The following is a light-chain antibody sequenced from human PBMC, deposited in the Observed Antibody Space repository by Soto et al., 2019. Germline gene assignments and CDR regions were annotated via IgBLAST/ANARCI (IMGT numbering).Light chain of an antibody. CDR3: QQRSNWPPT. J-gene: IGKJ1*01. CDR1: QSVSSY. CDR2: AAS. V-gene: IGKV3-11*01. Sequence: EIVLTQSPATLSLSSGERATLSCRASQSVSSYLAWYQQKPGQAPRLLIYAASNRDTGIPARFSGSGSGTDFTLTISSLEPEDFAVYYCQQRSNWPPTFGQGTKVEIK.